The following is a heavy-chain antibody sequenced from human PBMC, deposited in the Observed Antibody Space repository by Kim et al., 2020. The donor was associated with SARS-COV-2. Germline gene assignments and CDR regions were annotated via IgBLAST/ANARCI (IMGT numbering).Heavy chain of an antibody. D-gene: IGHD1-26*01. CDR3: ARDRFRIGKPNFDY. J-gene: IGHJ4*02. CDR1: GFTFSSYA. CDR2: ISYDGSNK. Sequence: GGSLRLSCAASGFTFSSYAMHWVRQAPGKGLEWVAVISYDGSNKYYADSVKGRFTISRDNSKNTLYLQMNSLRAEDTAVYYCARDRFRIGKPNFDYWGQGTLVTVSS. V-gene: IGHV3-30-3*01.